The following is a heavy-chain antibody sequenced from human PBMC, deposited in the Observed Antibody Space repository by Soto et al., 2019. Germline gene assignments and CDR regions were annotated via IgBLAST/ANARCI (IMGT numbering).Heavy chain of an antibody. D-gene: IGHD3-10*01. CDR3: ARDLRGGGVVWFDP. V-gene: IGHV3-66*01. J-gene: IGHJ5*02. Sequence: VQLVESGGGLVQPGGSLRLSCTASGFTVSTTYMSWVRQAPGRGLEWVSLIYGDDSTSYADSVKDRFTISRDHSKNTPYLQMNGLSAADTAVYYCARDLRGGGVVWFDPWGQGTLVTVSS. CDR1: GFTVSTTY. CDR2: IYGDDST.